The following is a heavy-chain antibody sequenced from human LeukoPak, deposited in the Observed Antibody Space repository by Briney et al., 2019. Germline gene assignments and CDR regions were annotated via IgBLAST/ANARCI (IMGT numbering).Heavy chain of an antibody. V-gene: IGHV4-4*02. Sequence: SETLSLTCAVSGVSFRSYNYWSWVRQPPGKSLEWLGEVYHSGSTIYNPSLESRITISMDTSKNQFSLKLSSVTAADTAVYYCATLAGYSSSWYGDAFDIWGQGTMVTVSS. CDR2: VYHSGST. CDR1: GVSFRSYNY. D-gene: IGHD6-13*01. CDR3: ATLAGYSSSWYGDAFDI. J-gene: IGHJ3*02.